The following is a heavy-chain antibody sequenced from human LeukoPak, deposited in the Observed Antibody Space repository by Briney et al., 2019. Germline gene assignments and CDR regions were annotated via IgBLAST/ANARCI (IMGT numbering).Heavy chain of an antibody. D-gene: IGHD3-16*01. V-gene: IGHV3-7*04. CDR1: GFTFSSSW. CDR2: IKPDGSEG. J-gene: IGHJ4*02. CDR3: ARDRAYKSFDY. Sequence: GGSLRLSCAASGFTFSSSWMTWVRQAPGKGLEWVATIKPDGSEGSYVDSVNGRFTISRDNAKNSLFLRMISLRAEDTAVHYCARDRAYKSFDYWGQGALVTVSS.